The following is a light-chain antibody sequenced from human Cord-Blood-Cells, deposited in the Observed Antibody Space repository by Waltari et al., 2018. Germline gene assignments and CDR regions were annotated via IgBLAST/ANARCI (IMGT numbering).Light chain of an antibody. CDR3: QQRSNWPPYT. CDR1: QSVSSY. V-gene: IGKV3-11*01. J-gene: IGKJ2*01. Sequence: EIVLTQSPATLSLSPGERATLSCRASQSVSSYLAWYQQKPGQAPRLRIYGASNRATGIPARFSGSGSGTDFTLTISSLEPEDFAVYYCQQRSNWPPYTFGQGTKLEIK. CDR2: GAS.